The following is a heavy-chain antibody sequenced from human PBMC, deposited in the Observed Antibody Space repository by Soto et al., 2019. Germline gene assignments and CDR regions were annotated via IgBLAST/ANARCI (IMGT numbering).Heavy chain of an antibody. Sequence: QVQLQESGPGLVKPSGTLSHTCAVSSGSISSSNWWSWVRQPPGKGLEWIGEIYHSGSTNYNPSLKSRVTRSGDKYKNQFTLRLSSVTAADTAVYYCARTGTTLTDWYFYLWGRGTLVTVSS. D-gene: IGHD1-7*01. CDR1: SGSISSSNW. CDR3: ARTGTTLTDWYFYL. J-gene: IGHJ2*01. V-gene: IGHV4-4*02. CDR2: IYHSGST.